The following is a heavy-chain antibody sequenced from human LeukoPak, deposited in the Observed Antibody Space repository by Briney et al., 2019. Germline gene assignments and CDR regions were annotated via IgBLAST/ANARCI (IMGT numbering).Heavy chain of an antibody. D-gene: IGHD1-26*01. CDR1: GDSISRYY. V-gene: IGHV4-59*01. CDR2: ISHTDGS. Sequence: SGTLSLTCSVSGDSISRYYWTWIRQPPGKGLEWIGYISHTDGSKYDPSLRSRVFMSLDTSNNRLSLTLSSVTAADTATYYCARTPTVYLDAWGQGTLVTVSS. J-gene: IGHJ4*02. CDR3: ARTPTVYLDA.